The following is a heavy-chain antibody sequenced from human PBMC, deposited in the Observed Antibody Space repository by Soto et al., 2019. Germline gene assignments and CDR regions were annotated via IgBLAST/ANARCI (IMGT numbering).Heavy chain of an antibody. J-gene: IGHJ4*02. D-gene: IGHD3-10*01. CDR1: GGSFSGYY. Sequence: PSETLSLTCAVYGGSFSGYYWRWIRQPPGKGLEWIGEINHSGSTNYNPSLKSRVTISVDTSKNQFSLKLSSVTAADTAVYYCARTKLTMVRGVQKARYFDYWGQGTLVTVSS. V-gene: IGHV4-34*01. CDR3: ARTKLTMVRGVQKARYFDY. CDR2: INHSGST.